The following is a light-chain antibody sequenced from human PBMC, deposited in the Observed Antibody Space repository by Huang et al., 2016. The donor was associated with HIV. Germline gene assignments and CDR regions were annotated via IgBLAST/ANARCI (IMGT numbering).Light chain of an antibody. CDR2: AAS. J-gene: IGKJ1*01. Sequence: DIVMTQSPATLSVSPGERVTLSCRASQTIDNKLAWYQHKPGQAPRPLIYAASTRVTAIPARFSASGSGTEFTLIISSLQSEDFAVYYCQQYHSYLSWTFGQGTKVEIK. V-gene: IGKV3-15*01. CDR3: QQYHSYLSWT. CDR1: QTIDNK.